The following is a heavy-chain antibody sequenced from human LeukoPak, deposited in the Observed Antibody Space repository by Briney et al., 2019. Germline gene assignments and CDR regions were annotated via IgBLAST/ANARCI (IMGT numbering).Heavy chain of an antibody. Sequence: GGSLRLSCAASGFTSSSYSMNWVRQAPGKGLEWVSYISSSSSTIYYADSVKGRFTISRDNAKNSLYLQMNSLRDEDTAVYYCARGDLGDYDSSGYYNWGQGTLVTVSS. CDR3: ARGDLGDYDSSGYYN. CDR1: GFTSSSYS. CDR2: ISSSSSTI. J-gene: IGHJ4*02. V-gene: IGHV3-48*02. D-gene: IGHD3-22*01.